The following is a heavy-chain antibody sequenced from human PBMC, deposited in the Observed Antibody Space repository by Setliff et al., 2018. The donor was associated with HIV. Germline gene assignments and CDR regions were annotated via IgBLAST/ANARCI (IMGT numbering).Heavy chain of an antibody. CDR2: IYYTGIP. Sequence: PSETLSLTCTVSGTSINSHYWSWIRQTPGKGLQWIGLIYYTGIPTYNPSLEGRITMSVDRSKNQFSLRLTSVTAADTAMYYCARSRTSSGYYGVTGYGMDVWGKGTTVTVSS. CDR1: GTSINSHY. CDR3: ARSRTSSGYYGVTGYGMDV. V-gene: IGHV4-59*11. D-gene: IGHD3-22*01. J-gene: IGHJ6*04.